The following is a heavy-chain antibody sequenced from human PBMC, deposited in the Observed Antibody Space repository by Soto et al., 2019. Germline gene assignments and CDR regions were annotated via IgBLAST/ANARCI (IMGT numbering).Heavy chain of an antibody. J-gene: IGHJ6*02. D-gene: IGHD4-17*01. CDR3: ARAYGDPTHYYGMDV. V-gene: IGHV1-2*04. CDR2: INPNSGGT. CDR1: GYTFTGYY. Sequence: EASVKVSCKASGYTFTGYYMHWVRQAPGQGLEWMGWINPNSGGTNYAQKFQGWVTMTRDTSISTAYMELSRLRSDDTAVYYCARAYGDPTHYYGMDVWGQGTTVTVSS.